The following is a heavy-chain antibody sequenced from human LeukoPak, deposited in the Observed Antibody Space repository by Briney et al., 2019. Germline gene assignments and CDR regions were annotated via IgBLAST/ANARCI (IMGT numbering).Heavy chain of an antibody. CDR1: GLTFSTYA. J-gene: IGHJ3*02. D-gene: IGHD2-2*01. Sequence: GGSLRLSCAASGLTFSTYAISWVRQAPGKGLEWVSCISSTSNYIFYADSVRGRFTISRDNAKNSLYLQMDSLRAEDTAVYYCARGGSCSSTSCYVYAFDIWGQGTMVTVSS. V-gene: IGHV3-21*01. CDR3: ARGGSCSSTSCYVYAFDI. CDR2: ISSTSNYI.